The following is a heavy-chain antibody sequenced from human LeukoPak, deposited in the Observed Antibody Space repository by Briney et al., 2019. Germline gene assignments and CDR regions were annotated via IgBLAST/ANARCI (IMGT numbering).Heavy chain of an antibody. J-gene: IGHJ4*02. CDR1: GFTFSSYG. V-gene: IGHV3-30*18. Sequence: GGSLRLSCAASGFTFSSYGMHWVRQAPGKGLEWVAVISYDGSNKYYADSVKGRFTISRDNSKNTLYLQMNSLRAEDTAVYYCAKVVSDYDSSGYFDYWGQETLVTVSS. D-gene: IGHD3-22*01. CDR2: ISYDGSNK. CDR3: AKVVSDYDSSGYFDY.